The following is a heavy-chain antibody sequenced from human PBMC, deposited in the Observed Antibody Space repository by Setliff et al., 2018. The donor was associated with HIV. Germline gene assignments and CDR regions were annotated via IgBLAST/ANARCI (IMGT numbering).Heavy chain of an antibody. Sequence: SETLSLTCAVSGYSISSGYYWGWIRQPAGKGLEWIGRIYTSGSTNYNPSLKSRVTISIDTSKNQFSLNLTSVTAADTAVYYCARGSGAVVVAATPFAYWGQGTLVTVSS. V-gene: IGHV4-61*02. CDR2: IYTSGST. CDR3: ARGSGAVVVAATPFAY. CDR1: GYSISSGYY. D-gene: IGHD2-15*01. J-gene: IGHJ4*02.